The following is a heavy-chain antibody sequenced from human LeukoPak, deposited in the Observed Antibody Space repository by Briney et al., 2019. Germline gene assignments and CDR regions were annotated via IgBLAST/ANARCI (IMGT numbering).Heavy chain of an antibody. CDR3: ARGWFGELYPIDY. J-gene: IGHJ4*02. D-gene: IGHD3-10*01. Sequence: GGPLRLSCAASGFTFSSYWMHWVRQAPGKGLVWVSRINSDGSSTSYADSVKGRFTISRDNAKNTLYLQMNSLRAEDTAVYYCARGWFGELYPIDYWGQGTLVTVSS. CDR2: INSDGSST. CDR1: GFTFSSYW. V-gene: IGHV3-74*01.